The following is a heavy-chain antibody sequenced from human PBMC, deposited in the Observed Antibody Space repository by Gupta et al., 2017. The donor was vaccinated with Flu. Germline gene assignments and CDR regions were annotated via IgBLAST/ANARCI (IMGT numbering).Heavy chain of an antibody. Sequence: PGQGPEWVGGIIPFFGTAKYTQKFQDRVTITADKSTRTAYMEMTSLRPEDTAVYYCATGGDYCSGPSCYSSYWGQGTLVTVSS. J-gene: IGHJ4*02. CDR3: ATGGDYCSGPSCYSSY. CDR2: IIPFFGTA. D-gene: IGHD2-21*01. V-gene: IGHV1-69*06.